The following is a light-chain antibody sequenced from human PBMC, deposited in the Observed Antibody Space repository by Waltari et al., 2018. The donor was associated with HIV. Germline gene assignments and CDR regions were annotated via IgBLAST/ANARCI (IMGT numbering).Light chain of an antibody. J-gene: IGLJ1*01. Sequence: SYVLTQPPSVSVAPGQTARITCGGYNVGSKRVHWYQQKAGQAPVLVVYNASDRPSGIPERFSGSNSGNTATLTISRVEAGDEADYYCHVWDRSSDHHVFGTGTKVTVL. CDR3: HVWDRSSDHHV. CDR1: NVGSKR. V-gene: IGLV3-21*02. CDR2: NAS.